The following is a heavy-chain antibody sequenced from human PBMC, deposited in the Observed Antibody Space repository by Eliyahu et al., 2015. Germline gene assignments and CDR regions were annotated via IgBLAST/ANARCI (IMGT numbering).Heavy chain of an antibody. J-gene: IGHJ5*02. D-gene: IGHD3-16*01. Sequence: QVQLVQSGAEVKKPGASVKVSCKASGYTFTGYYMHWVRQAPGQGLGWMGWINPNSGGTNYAQKFQGRVTMTRDTSISTAYMELSRLRSDDTAVYYCARPPKKPGGSAGWFDPWGQGTLVTVSS. CDR3: ARPPKKPGGSAGWFDP. CDR2: INPNSGGT. CDR1: GYTFTGYY. V-gene: IGHV1-2*02.